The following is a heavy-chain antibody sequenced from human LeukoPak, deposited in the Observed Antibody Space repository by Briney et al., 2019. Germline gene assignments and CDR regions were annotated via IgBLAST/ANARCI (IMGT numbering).Heavy chain of an antibody. J-gene: IGHJ3*02. CDR3: AKGSLTIWYAFDI. D-gene: IGHD2-8*02. CDR1: GFTFSSYA. CDR2: ITSSGGST. Sequence: GGSLRLSGAASGFTFSSYAMSWVRQAPGKGLEWVSTITSSGGSTYYADSVKGRFTVSRDNSKNTLFLQTNSLRAEDTAVYYCAKGSLTIWYAFDIWGQGTMVTVSS. V-gene: IGHV3-23*01.